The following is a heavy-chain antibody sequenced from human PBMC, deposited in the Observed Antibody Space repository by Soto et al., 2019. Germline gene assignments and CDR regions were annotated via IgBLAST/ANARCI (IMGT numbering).Heavy chain of an antibody. D-gene: IGHD4-17*01. CDR1: GGTFSRYA. V-gene: IGHV1-69*01. Sequence: QVQLVQSGAEVKTPGSSVKVSCKAYGGTFSRYAISWVRQATGQGLEWMGGIIAIFGTANYAQKCQGRITITADESTSTAYMDLSSLRFEDTAVYYCASSPSVAVTTYYFDYWGQGTLVTVTS. CDR2: IIAIFGTA. CDR3: ASSPSVAVTTYYFDY. J-gene: IGHJ4*02.